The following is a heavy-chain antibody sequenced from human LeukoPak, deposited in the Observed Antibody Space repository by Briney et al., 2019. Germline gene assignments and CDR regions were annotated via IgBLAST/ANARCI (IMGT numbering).Heavy chain of an antibody. CDR2: LSSGGDA. CDR1: GLTVSTNF. Sequence: GGSLRLSCAASGLTVSTNFMSWVRQAPGKGLEWVSVLSSGGDAYYADSVKGRFTTSRDNSKNTLYLQMNSLRADDTAVYHCARDPGYGLGIDYEGYRGQGTLVTVSS. CDR3: ARDPGYGLGIDYEGY. V-gene: IGHV3-53*01. J-gene: IGHJ4*02. D-gene: IGHD3-10*01.